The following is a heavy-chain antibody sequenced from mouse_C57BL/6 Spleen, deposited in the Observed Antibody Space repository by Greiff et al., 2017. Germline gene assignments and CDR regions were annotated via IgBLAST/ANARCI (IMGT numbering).Heavy chain of an antibody. CDR1: GYTFTSYW. J-gene: IGHJ2*01. CDR2: IDPSDSYT. D-gene: IGHD1-1*01. Sequence: QVQLQQPGAELVKPGASVKLSCKASGYTFTSYWMQWVKQRPGQGLEWIGEIDPSDSYTNYNQKFKGKATLTVDTSSSTAYMQLSSLTSEDSAVYYCARRDLITTVVAFDYWGQGTTLTVSS. CDR3: ARRDLITTVVAFDY. V-gene: IGHV1-50*01.